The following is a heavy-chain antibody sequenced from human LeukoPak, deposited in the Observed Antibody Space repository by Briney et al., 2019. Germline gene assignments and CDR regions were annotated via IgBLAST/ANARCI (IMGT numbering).Heavy chain of an antibody. V-gene: IGHV3-11*01. CDR3: ARDVRAAAAAYFDY. D-gene: IGHD6-13*01. J-gene: IGHJ4*02. CDR1: GFTFSDYY. Sequence: GGSLRLSCAASGFTFSDYYMSWIRQAPGKGLEWVSYISSSGSTIYVDSVKGRYTISRDNAKNSLYLQMNSLRAEDTAVYYCARDVRAAAAAYFDYWGQGTLVTVSS. CDR2: ISSSGSTI.